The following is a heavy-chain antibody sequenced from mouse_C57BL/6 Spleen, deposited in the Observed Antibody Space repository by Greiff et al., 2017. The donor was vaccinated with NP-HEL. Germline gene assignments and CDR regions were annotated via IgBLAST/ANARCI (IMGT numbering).Heavy chain of an antibody. J-gene: IGHJ1*03. CDR2: ISSGGDYI. CDR1: GFTFSSYA. Sequence: EVKLVESGEGLVKPGGSLKLSCAASGFTFSSYAMSRVRQTPEKRLEWVAYISSGGDYISYADTVKGRFTISRDNARNTLYLQMSSLKSEDTAMYYCTRGGITTVVATNWYFDVWGTGTTVTVSS. D-gene: IGHD1-1*01. V-gene: IGHV5-9-1*02. CDR3: TRGGITTVVATNWYFDV.